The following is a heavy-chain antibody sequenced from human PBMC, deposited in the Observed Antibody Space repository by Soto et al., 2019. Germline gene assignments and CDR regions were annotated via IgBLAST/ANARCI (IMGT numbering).Heavy chain of an antibody. V-gene: IGHV1-69*01. J-gene: IGHJ5*02. Sequence: QVQLVQSGAEGRKPGSSVKVSCKISGGTFTNYVISWLRQAPGQGLEWMGGLIPIFGAANLAQKFQGRDTITADESTSTVNMELSSLTSEDTAVYYGARGRSSPNFDPWGQGTLVTVSS. D-gene: IGHD6-6*01. CDR1: GGTFTNYV. CDR2: LIPIFGAA. CDR3: ARGRSSPNFDP.